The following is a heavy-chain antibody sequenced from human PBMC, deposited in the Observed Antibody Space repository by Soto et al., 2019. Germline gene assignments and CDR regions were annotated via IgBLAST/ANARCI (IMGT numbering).Heavy chain of an antibody. CDR2: ISGSGGST. D-gene: IGHD6-19*01. V-gene: IGHV3-23*01. J-gene: IGHJ4*02. CDR1: GFTFSSYA. Sequence: PGGSLRLSCAASGFTFSSYAMSWVRQAPGKGLEWVSAISGSGGSTYYADSVKGRFTISRDNSKNALYLQMNSLRAEDTAVYYCAKDRLYSSGPYALFDYWGQGTLVTVSS. CDR3: AKDRLYSSGPYALFDY.